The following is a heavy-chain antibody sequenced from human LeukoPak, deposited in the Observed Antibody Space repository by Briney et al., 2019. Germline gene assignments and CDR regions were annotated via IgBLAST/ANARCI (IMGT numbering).Heavy chain of an antibody. D-gene: IGHD2-2*01. CDR1: GGTFSSYA. CDR3: ARVNCSSTSCYAPGDY. V-gene: IGHV1-69*06. Sequence: ASVKVSCKASGGTFSSYAISWVRQAPGQGLEWMGGIIPIFGTANYAQKSQGRVTITADKSTSTAYMELSSLRSEDTAVYYYARVNCSSTSCYAPGDYWGQGTLVTVSS. CDR2: IIPIFGTA. J-gene: IGHJ4*02.